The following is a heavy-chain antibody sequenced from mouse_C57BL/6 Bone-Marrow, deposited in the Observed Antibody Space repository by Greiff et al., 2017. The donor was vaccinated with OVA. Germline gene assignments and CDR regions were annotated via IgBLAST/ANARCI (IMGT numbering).Heavy chain of an antibody. CDR3: ARGSNYDYFDY. J-gene: IGHJ2*01. CDR2: IYPGSGNT. Sequence: VQLQESGAELVRPGASVKLSCKASGYTFTDYYINWVKQRPGQGLEWIARIYPGSGNTYYNEKFKGKATLTAEKSSSTAYMQLSSLTSEDAAVYFCARGSNYDYFDYWGQGTTLTVSS. D-gene: IGHD2-5*01. CDR1: GYTFTDYY. V-gene: IGHV1-76*01.